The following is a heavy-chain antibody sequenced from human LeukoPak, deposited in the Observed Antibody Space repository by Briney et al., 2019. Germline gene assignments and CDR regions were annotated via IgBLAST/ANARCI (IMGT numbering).Heavy chain of an antibody. J-gene: IGHJ4*02. CDR3: TTRGGLGY. V-gene: IGHV3-15*01. Sequence: GGSLRLSCAGSGFTFSDAWMSWVRQAPGQGLEWVGCIKNKVDGGTTDYAAPAKGRFTISRDDAKNMAYLQMSSLKIEDTGVYYCTTRGGLGYWGQGTLVTVSS. CDR2: IKNKVDGGTT. CDR1: GFTFSDAW. D-gene: IGHD3-10*01.